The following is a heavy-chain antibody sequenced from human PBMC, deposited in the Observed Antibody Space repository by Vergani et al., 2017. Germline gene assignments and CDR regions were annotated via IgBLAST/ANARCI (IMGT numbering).Heavy chain of an antibody. CDR3: ASKRGACRAAYCHSYDF. Sequence: QVQLQGSGPGLVKPSETLSLTCTVSGDSVISTDYHWGWIRQPPGKGLEWIGSMDYSGSTSYNPSLESRISISFETPKNQFSLRPTSVTAADTAVYYCASKRGACRAAYCHSYDFWGPGTLVGVSS. J-gene: IGHJ4*02. CDR1: GDSVISTDYH. V-gene: IGHV4-39*01. CDR2: MDYSGST. D-gene: IGHD2-15*01.